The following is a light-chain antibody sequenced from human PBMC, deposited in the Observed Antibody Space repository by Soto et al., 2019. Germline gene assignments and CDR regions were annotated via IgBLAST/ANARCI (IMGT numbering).Light chain of an antibody. CDR3: QQYHNFPLT. CDR1: QAISNW. V-gene: IGKV1-5*01. J-gene: IGKJ5*01. CDR2: DAS. Sequence: DIQMTQSPSTLSASVGDRVTITCLASQAISNWLAWYQQKPGKAPKLLIYDASTLQSGVPSRFSGSGSGTEFTLTISSLQPDDFATYYCQQYHNFPLTFGQGTRLDIK.